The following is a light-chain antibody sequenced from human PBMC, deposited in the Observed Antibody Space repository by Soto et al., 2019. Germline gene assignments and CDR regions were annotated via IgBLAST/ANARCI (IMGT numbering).Light chain of an antibody. Sequence: EIVLTQSPATLSLSPGERATLSCRASQSVSSYLAWYQQKPGQAPRLLIYDASNRATGIPARFSGSGSETEFTLTISSLQAEDVAVYYCQQYEAVVTFGQGTKVDIK. CDR2: DAS. CDR1: QSVSSY. CDR3: QQYEAVVT. V-gene: IGKV3-11*01. J-gene: IGKJ1*01.